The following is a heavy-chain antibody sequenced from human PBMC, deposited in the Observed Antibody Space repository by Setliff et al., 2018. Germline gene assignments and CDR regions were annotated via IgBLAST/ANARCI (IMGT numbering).Heavy chain of an antibody. CDR1: GDYISSQY. D-gene: IGHD3-3*01. V-gene: IGHV4-59*11. CDR2: ISNRGST. CDR3: ALSDHYPFYYDY. Sequence: PSETLSLTCTVSGDYISSQYWSWIRQPPGKGLEWIGYISNRGSTDYNPSPKSRVTISEDTSRSQFSLKLTSVTTADTAVYYCALSDHYPFYYDYWAWEPWSPSPQ. J-gene: IGHJ4*02.